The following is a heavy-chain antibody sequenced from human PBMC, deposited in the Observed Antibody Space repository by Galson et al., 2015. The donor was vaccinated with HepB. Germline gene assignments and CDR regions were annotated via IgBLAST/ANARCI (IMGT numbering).Heavy chain of an antibody. CDR3: ARDGLLLVRGVINRYDY. D-gene: IGHD3-10*01. CDR1: GFTFSSYS. J-gene: IGHJ4*02. CDR2: ISGSSSYI. V-gene: IGHV3-21*01. Sequence: SLRLSCAASGFTFSSYSMNWVRQAPGKGLEWVSSISGSSSYIYYADSVKGRFTISRDNAKNSLYLQMNSLRAEDTAVYYCARDGLLLVRGVINRYDYWGQGTLVTVSS.